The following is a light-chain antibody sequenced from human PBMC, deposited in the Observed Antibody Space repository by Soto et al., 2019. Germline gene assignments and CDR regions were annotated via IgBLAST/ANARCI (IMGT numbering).Light chain of an antibody. CDR2: WAS. J-gene: IGKJ1*01. Sequence: DIVMTQSPDSMAVSLGERATINCKSSQSILYSPNNKNYLAWYQQKPGQPPKLIIYWASTRESGVPDRFSGSGSGTDFTLTISSLHDEDVAVYYCQQYDDFPQNFGQGTKVELK. V-gene: IGKV4-1*01. CDR1: QSILYSPNNKNY. CDR3: QQYDDFPQN.